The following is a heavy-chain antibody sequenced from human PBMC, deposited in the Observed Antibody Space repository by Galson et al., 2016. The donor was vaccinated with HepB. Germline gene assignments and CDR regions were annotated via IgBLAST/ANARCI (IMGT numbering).Heavy chain of an antibody. CDR3: ARGWEKGYSGTWADFDH. Sequence: SLRLSCAASGFTFRSFSMNWVRQAPGKGLEWVSYISSNSGTRSATIYYADSVKGRFTISRDNAKDSLYLQMNSLRDDDTAVYFCARGWEKGYSGTWADFDHWGQGTLVIVSP. D-gene: IGHD5-12*01. V-gene: IGHV3-48*02. CDR2: ISSNSGTRSATI. CDR1: GFTFRSFS. J-gene: IGHJ5*02.